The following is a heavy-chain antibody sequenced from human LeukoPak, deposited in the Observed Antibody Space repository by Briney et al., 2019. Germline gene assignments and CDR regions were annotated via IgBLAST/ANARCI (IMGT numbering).Heavy chain of an antibody. CDR2: IYYSGST. J-gene: IGHJ3*02. Sequence: SETLSLTCTVSGGSISSYYWSWIRQPPGKGLEWIGYIYYSGSTNYNPSLKSRVTISVDTSKNQFSLKLSSVTAADTAVYYCARANLIAVAADAFDIWGHGTMVTVSS. CDR1: GGSISSYY. V-gene: IGHV4-59*01. D-gene: IGHD6-19*01. CDR3: ARANLIAVAADAFDI.